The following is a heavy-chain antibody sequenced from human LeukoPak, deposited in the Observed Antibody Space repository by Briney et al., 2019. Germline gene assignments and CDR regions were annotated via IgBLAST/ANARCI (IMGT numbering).Heavy chain of an antibody. D-gene: IGHD3-9*01. J-gene: IGHJ3*02. Sequence: PSETLSLTCAVYGGSFSGYYWSWIRQPPGKGLEWIGEINHSGSTSYNPSLKSRVTISVDTSKNQFSLKLSSVTAADTAVFYCARERRYYDILNGYYIHDAFDIWGPGRMVTVSS. CDR2: INHSGST. CDR1: GGSFSGYY. CDR3: ARERRYYDILNGYYIHDAFDI. V-gene: IGHV4-34*01.